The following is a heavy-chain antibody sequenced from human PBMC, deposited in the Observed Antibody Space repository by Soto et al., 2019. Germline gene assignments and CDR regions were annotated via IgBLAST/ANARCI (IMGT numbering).Heavy chain of an antibody. CDR1: GFTFTTYG. Sequence: GGSVSLSCAASGFTFTTYGMSWVRQTPDLGLEWVAVISNDGKSQYYADSVQGRFTIFRDNSRNTVSLQMDSLRTEDTAVYFYSKDVTQWLARFASCGQGT. D-gene: IGHD6-19*01. CDR2: ISNDGKSQ. CDR3: SKDVTQWLARFAS. J-gene: IGHJ4*02. V-gene: IGHV3-30*18.